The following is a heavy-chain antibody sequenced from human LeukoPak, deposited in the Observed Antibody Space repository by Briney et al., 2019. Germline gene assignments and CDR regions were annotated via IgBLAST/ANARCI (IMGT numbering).Heavy chain of an antibody. V-gene: IGHV3-21*01. J-gene: IGHJ3*02. D-gene: IGHD3-22*01. Sequence: GGSLRLSCAASGFTFSSYSMTWVRQAPGKGLEWVSSISSSSSYIYYADSVKGRFTISRDNAKNSLYLQMNSLRAEDTAVYYCASVNYYDSSGYDDAFDIWGQGTMVTVSS. CDR3: ASVNYYDSSGYDDAFDI. CDR1: GFTFSSYS. CDR2: ISSSSSYI.